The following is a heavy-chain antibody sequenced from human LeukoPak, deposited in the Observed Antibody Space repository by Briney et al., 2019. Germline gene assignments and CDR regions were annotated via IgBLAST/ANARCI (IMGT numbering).Heavy chain of an antibody. CDR1: GYTFTNNY. Sequence: ASVKVSCKASGYTFTNNYLHWVRQAPGQGLEWMGMIYPRGGSTSYAQNFQGRVTVTRDTSTTTVHMELRGLRSEDTAVYYRARDQEGFDYWGQGTLVTVSS. V-gene: IGHV1-46*01. CDR2: IYPRGGST. J-gene: IGHJ4*02. CDR3: ARDQEGFDY.